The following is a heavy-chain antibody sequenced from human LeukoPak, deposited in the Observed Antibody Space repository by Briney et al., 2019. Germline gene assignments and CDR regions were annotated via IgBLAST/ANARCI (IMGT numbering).Heavy chain of an antibody. CDR3: ARDRAAAGLGAFDI. D-gene: IGHD6-13*01. CDR2: INHSGST. J-gene: IGHJ3*02. V-gene: IGHV4-34*01. CDR1: GGSFSGYY. Sequence: SETLPLTCTVYGGSFSGYYWSCIRQPPGKGLEWIGEINHSGSTDYNPSLKSRVTISVDTSKNQFSLKLSSVTAADTAVYYCARDRAAAGLGAFDIWGQGTMVTVSS.